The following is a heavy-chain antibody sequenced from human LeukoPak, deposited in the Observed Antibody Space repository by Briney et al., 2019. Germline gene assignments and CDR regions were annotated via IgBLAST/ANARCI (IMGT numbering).Heavy chain of an antibody. CDR3: AKDASECGGGSCYWNWFDP. J-gene: IGHJ5*02. Sequence: PGGSLRLSCAASGFAFSYYAMSWVRQAPGKGLECVSTISVSGASTFYADSVKGRFTISRDNSNNMLYLQMNSLRAEDTAVYYCAKDASECGGGSCYWNWFDPWGQGTLVTVSS. CDR1: GFAFSYYA. CDR2: ISVSGAST. D-gene: IGHD2-15*01. V-gene: IGHV3-23*01.